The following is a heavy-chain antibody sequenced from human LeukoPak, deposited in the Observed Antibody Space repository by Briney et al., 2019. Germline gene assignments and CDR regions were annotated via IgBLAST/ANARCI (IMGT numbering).Heavy chain of an antibody. Sequence: SETLSLTCTVSGGSISSGDYYWSWIRQPPGNGLEWIGYIYYSGSTYYNPSLKSRVTISVDTSKTQFSLKLSSVTAADTAVYYCARDSSGYQDFDYWGQGTLVTVSS. CDR1: GGSISSGDYY. CDR3: ARDSSGYQDFDY. CDR2: IYYSGST. J-gene: IGHJ4*02. V-gene: IGHV4-30-4*01. D-gene: IGHD3-22*01.